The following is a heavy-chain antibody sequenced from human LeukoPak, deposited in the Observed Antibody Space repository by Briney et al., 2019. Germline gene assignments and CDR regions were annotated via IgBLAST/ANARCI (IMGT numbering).Heavy chain of an antibody. Sequence: GGSLRLSCAASGFTFSSYGMSWVRQAPGKGLEWVSAISGSGGSTYYADSVKGRFTISRDNSKNTLFLQMNSLRAEDTAVYYCAKVVLAYCGSASCYYFEYWGQGTLVTVSS. CDR3: AKVVLAYCGSASCYYFEY. J-gene: IGHJ4*02. D-gene: IGHD2-2*01. CDR1: GFTFSSYG. CDR2: ISGSGGST. V-gene: IGHV3-23*01.